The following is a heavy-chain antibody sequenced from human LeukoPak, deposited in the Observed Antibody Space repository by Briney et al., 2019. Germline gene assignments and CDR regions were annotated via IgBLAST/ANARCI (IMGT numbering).Heavy chain of an antibody. J-gene: IGHJ4*02. CDR2: ISSSSTSI. V-gene: IGHV3-48*01. D-gene: IGHD5-18*01. CDR1: GFTFSGYT. CDR3: ARDRWTAMKD. Sequence: GGSLRLSCAASGFTFSGYTMNWVRQAPGKGLECVSYISSSSTSIYYADSVNGRFTISRDNAKNSLWLQMNSLRAEDTAVYYCARDRWTAMKDWGPGTLVTVSS.